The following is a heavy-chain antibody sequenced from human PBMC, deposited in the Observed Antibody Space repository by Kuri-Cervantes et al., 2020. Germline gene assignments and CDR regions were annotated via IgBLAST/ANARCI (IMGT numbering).Heavy chain of an antibody. J-gene: IGHJ5*02. V-gene: IGHV4-30-2*01. CDR2: IYHSGST. CDR1: GGSISSGGYS. Sequence: SETLSLTCTVSGGSISSGGYSWSWIRQPPGKGLEWIGYIYHSGSTYYSPSLKSRVTISVDRSKNQFSLKLSSVTAADTAVYYCARGLTNWFDPWGQGTLVTVSS. D-gene: IGHD3-22*01. CDR3: ARGLTNWFDP.